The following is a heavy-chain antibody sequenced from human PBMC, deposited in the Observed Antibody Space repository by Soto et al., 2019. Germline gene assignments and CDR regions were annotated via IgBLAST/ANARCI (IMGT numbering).Heavy chain of an antibody. J-gene: IGHJ4*02. V-gene: IGHV4-31*03. CDR3: ATSLVTSRTRVDY. D-gene: IGHD1-26*01. Sequence: SETLSLTCTVSGGSIYTGGFYWSWIRQLPGKGLEWLGYIYYTGSTQYTPSLKSRLTVSTDTSDNQFSLRLTSVTAADTAVYYCATSLVTSRTRVDYWGQGTLVTVSS. CDR2: IYYTGST. CDR1: GGSIYTGGFY.